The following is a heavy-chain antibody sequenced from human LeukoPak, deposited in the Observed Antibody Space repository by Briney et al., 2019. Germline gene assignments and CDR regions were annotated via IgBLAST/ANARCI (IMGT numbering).Heavy chain of an antibody. D-gene: IGHD3-16*01. CDR2: IRYDGSNK. Sequence: GSLRLSCAASGFTFSSYGMHWVRQAPGKGLEWVAFIRYDGSNKYYADSVKGRFTISRDNSKNTLYLQMNSLRAEDTPVYYCAKFGQHRVAYYMDVWGKGTTVTVSS. CDR3: AKFGQHRVAYYMDV. J-gene: IGHJ6*03. CDR1: GFTFSSYG. V-gene: IGHV3-30*02.